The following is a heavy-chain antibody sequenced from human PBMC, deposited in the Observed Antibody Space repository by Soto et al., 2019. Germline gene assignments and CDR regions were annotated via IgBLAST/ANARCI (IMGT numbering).Heavy chain of an antibody. D-gene: IGHD3-3*01. CDR2: INHSGST. V-gene: IGHV4-34*01. Sequence: QVQLQQWGAGLLKPSETLSLTCAVYGGSFSGYYWSWIRQPPGKGLEWIGVINHSGSTSYNPSLNSRVTMTVHKSKNQFALKLSSVTAADTAVYYCARASSENYDFWSGYYTGLTLNWFDPWGQGTLVTVSS. CDR3: ARASSENYDFWSGYYTGLTLNWFDP. J-gene: IGHJ5*02. CDR1: GGSFSGYY.